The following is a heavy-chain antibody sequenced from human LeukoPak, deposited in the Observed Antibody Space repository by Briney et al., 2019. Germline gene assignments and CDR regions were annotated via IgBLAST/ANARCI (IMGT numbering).Heavy chain of an antibody. Sequence: PSQTLSLTCTVSGGSISSGSYYWSWIRQPAGKGLEWIGRINTSGSTNHNPSLKSRVTISVDTSKNQFSLKLSSVTAADTAVYYCASIQSYYFGLDVWGQGTTVTVSS. J-gene: IGHJ6*02. CDR2: INTSGST. CDR3: ASIQSYYFGLDV. V-gene: IGHV4-61*02. CDR1: GGSISSGSYY. D-gene: IGHD4-11*01.